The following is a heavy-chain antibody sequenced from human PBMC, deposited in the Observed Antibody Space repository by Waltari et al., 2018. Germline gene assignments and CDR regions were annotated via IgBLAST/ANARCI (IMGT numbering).Heavy chain of an antibody. V-gene: IGHV1-69*12. D-gene: IGHD1-26*01. CDR2: IIPSYGTP. Sequence: QVHLVQSGAEVRKPGSSVKVSCEASGGTFGTYAISWVRQAPGQGLEWMGVIIPSYGTPNYAQKFQGRVNVAADELTTTAYMELSSLRSDDTAVYYCAKRIVGGPFDVWGQGTMVTVSS. J-gene: IGHJ3*01. CDR3: AKRIVGGPFDV. CDR1: GGTFGTYA.